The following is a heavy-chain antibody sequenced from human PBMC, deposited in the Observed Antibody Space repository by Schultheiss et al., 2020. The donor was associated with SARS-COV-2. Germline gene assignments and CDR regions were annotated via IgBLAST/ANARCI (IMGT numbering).Heavy chain of an antibody. Sequence: GESLKISCAASGFTFSHYAMHWVRQAPGKGLVWVSRVNPDGSHTTYADSVKGRFTISRDNSANTLYLQMNSLRPEDTAIYYCARDLPPHDYWGQGTLVTVSS. CDR3: ARDLPPHDY. CDR1: GFTFSHYA. V-gene: IGHV3-74*03. J-gene: IGHJ4*02. CDR2: VNPDGSHT.